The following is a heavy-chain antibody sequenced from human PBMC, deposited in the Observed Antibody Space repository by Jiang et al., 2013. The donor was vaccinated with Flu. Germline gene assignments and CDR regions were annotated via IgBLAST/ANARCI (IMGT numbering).Heavy chain of an antibody. CDR1: GFTFSSYG. Sequence: AASGFTFSSYGMHWVRQAPGKGLEWVAVISYDGSNKYYADSVKGRFTISRDNSKNTLYLQMNSLRAEDTAVYYCAKDRVDVYSSSPHFQHWGQGTLVTVSS. V-gene: IGHV3-30*18. D-gene: IGHD6-13*01. J-gene: IGHJ1*01. CDR3: AKDRVDVYSSSPHFQH. CDR2: ISYDGSNK.